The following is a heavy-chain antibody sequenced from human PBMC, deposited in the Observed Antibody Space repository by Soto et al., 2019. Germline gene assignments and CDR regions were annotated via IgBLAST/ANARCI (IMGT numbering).Heavy chain of an antibody. CDR3: ARDGNGQRGSPH. V-gene: IGHV3-53*02. J-gene: IGHJ4*02. D-gene: IGHD1-26*01. CDR1: GFTVSNNF. Sequence: EVQLVATGGGWIQPGGSLRLSCAASGFTVSNNFMIWVRQAPGKGLEWVSLIFSDGTTHYADSVRGRFTISRDNSKNPLYLQMNSLRAEDTAVYYCARDGNGQRGSPHWGQGTLVTVSS. CDR2: IFSDGTT.